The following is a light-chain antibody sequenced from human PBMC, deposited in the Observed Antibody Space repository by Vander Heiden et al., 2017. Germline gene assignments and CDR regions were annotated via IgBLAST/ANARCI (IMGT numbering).Light chain of an antibody. CDR3: QQNSTSLT. Sequence: EIVLTQSTGTMSSTTGVGASLSCRACQSVSRSYLAWYQQKPGEAPMLLMYGSTIRATGIPDMFSGSGSGTFFTLTISRLEPEYSAVYCCQQNSTSLTFGGGTKVEIK. CDR2: GST. CDR1: QSVSRSY. V-gene: IGKV3-20*01. J-gene: IGKJ4*01.